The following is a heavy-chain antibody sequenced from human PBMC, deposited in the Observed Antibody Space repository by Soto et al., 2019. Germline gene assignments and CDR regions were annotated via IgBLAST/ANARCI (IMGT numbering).Heavy chain of an antibody. CDR3: ATGSSGWYVDFDY. CDR2: IYYSGST. D-gene: IGHD6-19*01. CDR1: GGSVSSSYYY. Sequence: LSLTCTVSGGSVSSSYYYWSWIRQPPGKGLEWIGYIYYSGSTNYNPSLKSRVTISIDTSKNQFSLKLSSLTAADTAVYYCATGSSGWYVDFDYWGQGTLVTVSS. V-gene: IGHV4-61*01. J-gene: IGHJ4*02.